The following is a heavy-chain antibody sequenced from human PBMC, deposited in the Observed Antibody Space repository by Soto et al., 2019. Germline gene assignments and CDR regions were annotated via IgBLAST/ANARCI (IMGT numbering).Heavy chain of an antibody. D-gene: IGHD4-17*01. CDR2: IYYSGNT. J-gene: IGHJ4*02. Sequence: SETLSLTCTVSGVSISSYFWSWIRQPPGKGLEWIGNIYYSGNTDYNPSLQSRVTMSIDMSKNHFSLRLSSVTAADTAVYYCARLPYGDYVFDYWGQGTLVTVSS. CDR3: ARLPYGDYVFDY. V-gene: IGHV4-59*08. CDR1: GVSISSYF.